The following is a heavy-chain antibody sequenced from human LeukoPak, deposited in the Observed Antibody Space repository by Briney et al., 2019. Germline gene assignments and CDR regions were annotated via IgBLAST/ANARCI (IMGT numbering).Heavy chain of an antibody. D-gene: IGHD3-10*01. CDR1: GGSISSSSYY. J-gene: IGHJ4*02. V-gene: IGHV4-39*01. CDR2: IYYSGST. CDR3: AGGSGSYSEYYFDY. Sequence: PSETLSLTCTVSGGSISSSSYYWGWIRQPPGQGLEWIGSIYYSGSTYYNPSLKSRVTISVDTSKNQFSLKLSSVTAADTAVYYCAGGSGSYSEYYFDYWGQGTLVTVSS.